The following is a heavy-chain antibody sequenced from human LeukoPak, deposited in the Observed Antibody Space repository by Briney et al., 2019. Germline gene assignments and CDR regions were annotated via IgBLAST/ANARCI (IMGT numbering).Heavy chain of an antibody. CDR1: GFTFSSYA. Sequence: GSLRLSCAASGFTFSSYAMSWIRQPPGKGLEWIGYIYYSGSTNYNPSLKSRATISVDTSKNQFSLKLSSVTAADTAVYYCARQPGYGSGSPGYYYYGMDVWGQGTTVTVSS. V-gene: IGHV4-59*08. D-gene: IGHD3-10*01. J-gene: IGHJ6*02. CDR3: ARQPGYGSGSPGYYYYGMDV. CDR2: IYYSGST.